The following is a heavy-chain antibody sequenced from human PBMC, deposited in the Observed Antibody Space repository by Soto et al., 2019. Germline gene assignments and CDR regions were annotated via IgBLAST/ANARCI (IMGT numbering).Heavy chain of an antibody. CDR2: ISYDGSNK. J-gene: IGHJ4*02. V-gene: IGHV3-30*18. Sequence: PGGSLRLSCAASGFTFSSYGMHWVRQAPGKGLEWVAVISYDGSNKYYADSVKGRFTISRDNSKNTLYLQMNSLRAEDTAVYYCAKASHGNYFDSPDYWGQGTLVTVSS. D-gene: IGHD3-9*01. CDR1: GFTFSSYG. CDR3: AKASHGNYFDSPDY.